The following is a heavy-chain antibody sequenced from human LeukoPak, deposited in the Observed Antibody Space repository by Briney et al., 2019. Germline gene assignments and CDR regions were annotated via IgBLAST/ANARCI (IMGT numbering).Heavy chain of an antibody. V-gene: IGHV4-34*01. CDR2: INHSGST. Sequence: PSETLSLTCAVYGGSFSGYYWSWIRQPPGKGLEWIGEINHSGSTNYNPSLKSRVTISVDKSKNQFSLKLSSVTAADTAVYYCARGGRAGRGYWGQGTLVTVSS. CDR1: GGSFSGYY. D-gene: IGHD1-26*01. J-gene: IGHJ4*02. CDR3: ARGGRAGRGY.